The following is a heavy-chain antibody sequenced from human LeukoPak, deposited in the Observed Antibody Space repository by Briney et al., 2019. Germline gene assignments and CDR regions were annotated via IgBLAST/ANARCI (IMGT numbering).Heavy chain of an antibody. CDR2: IKQDGSEK. V-gene: IGHV3-7*01. Sequence: GGSLRLSCAASGITSNRYSMNWVRQAPGKGLEWVANIKQDGSEKYYVDSVKGRFTISRDNAKNSLYLQMNSLRAEDTAVYYCARDESRLGYCSGGSCSSDYWGQGTLVTVSS. D-gene: IGHD2-15*01. CDR3: ARDESRLGYCSGGSCSSDY. J-gene: IGHJ4*02. CDR1: GITSNRYS.